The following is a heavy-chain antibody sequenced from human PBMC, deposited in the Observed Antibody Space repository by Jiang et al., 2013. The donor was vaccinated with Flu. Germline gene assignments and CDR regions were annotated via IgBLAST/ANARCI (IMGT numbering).Heavy chain of an antibody. Sequence: QGLEWMGIINPSGGSTSYAQKFQGRVTMTRDTSTSTVYMELSSLRSEDTAVYYCARGGDGYKNDYWGQGTLVTVSS. V-gene: IGHV1-46*01. CDR2: INPSGGST. D-gene: IGHD5-24*01. J-gene: IGHJ4*02. CDR3: ARGGDGYKNDY.